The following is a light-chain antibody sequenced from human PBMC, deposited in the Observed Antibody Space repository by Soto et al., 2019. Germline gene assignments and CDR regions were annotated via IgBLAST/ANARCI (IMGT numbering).Light chain of an antibody. Sequence: DIEMTQSPLSLSASVGDRVTITCRASQNINRDLCWYQQKPGKAPKLLIYSASSLQDRVPSRFTDGGSGTDFTLTISSLQPEDFATYYCQQCHGTFGQGTKVEIK. CDR1: QNINRD. J-gene: IGKJ1*01. CDR2: SAS. V-gene: IGKV1-39*01. CDR3: QQCHGT.